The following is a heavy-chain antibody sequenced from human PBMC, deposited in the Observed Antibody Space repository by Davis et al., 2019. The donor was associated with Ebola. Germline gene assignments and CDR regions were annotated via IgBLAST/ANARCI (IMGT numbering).Heavy chain of an antibody. CDR3: ARGSAYYYYYGMDV. J-gene: IGHJ6*02. CDR2: IYTSGST. Sequence: SETLSLTCAVYGGSFSSYYWSWIRQPAGKGLEWIGRIYTSGSTNYNPSLKSRVTMSVDTSKNQFSLKLSSVTAADTAVYYCARGSAYYYYYGMDVWGQGTTVTVSS. CDR1: GGSFSSYY. V-gene: IGHV4-59*10.